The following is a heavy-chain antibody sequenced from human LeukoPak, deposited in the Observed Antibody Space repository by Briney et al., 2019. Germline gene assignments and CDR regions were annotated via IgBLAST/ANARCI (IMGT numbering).Heavy chain of an antibody. V-gene: IGHV3-15*01. CDR3: TRRAVAGTFGDY. D-gene: IGHD6-19*01. CDR1: GFTFSNAW. Sequence: TGGSLRLSCAASGFTFSNAWMIWVRQAPGRGLEWVGRIKSKTDGGTTDYAAPVKGRFTISRDDSKNTLYLQTNSLKTEDTAVYYCTRRAVAGTFGDYWGQGTLVTVSS. CDR2: IKSKTDGGTT. J-gene: IGHJ4*02.